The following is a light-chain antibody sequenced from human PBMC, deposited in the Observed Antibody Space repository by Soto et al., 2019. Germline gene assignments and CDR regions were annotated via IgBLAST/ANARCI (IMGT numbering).Light chain of an antibody. CDR3: PQYADLPLT. J-gene: IGKJ4*01. Sequence: DVQLTQSSSSLSASVGDRVIITCQASHSIANTLNWFQQKPGKAPELLISDSSHLEARVPSRFSGSRSGTDFTLTISNLQPEDFATYHCPQYADLPLTAGGGTKVDSK. CDR1: HSIANT. CDR2: DSS. V-gene: IGKV1-33*01.